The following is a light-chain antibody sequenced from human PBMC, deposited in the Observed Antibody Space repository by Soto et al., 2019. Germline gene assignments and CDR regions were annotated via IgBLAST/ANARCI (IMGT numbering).Light chain of an antibody. CDR1: SSNIGAGYD. CDR3: QSYDSSLSGSHVV. V-gene: IGLV1-40*01. Sequence: QSVLTQPPSVSGAPGQRVTISCTGSSSNIGAGYDVHWYQQLPGTAPKLLIYGNTNRPSGVPDRFSGSKSGTSASLAITGLQAEDEADYYCQSYDSSLSGSHVVFGGGTQLTAL. CDR2: GNT. J-gene: IGLJ2*01.